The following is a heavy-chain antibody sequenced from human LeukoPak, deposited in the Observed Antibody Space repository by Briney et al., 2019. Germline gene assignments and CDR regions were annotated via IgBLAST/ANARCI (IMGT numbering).Heavy chain of an antibody. CDR1: GYTFTGYY. V-gene: IGHV1-2*02. D-gene: IGHD2-21*02. CDR3: ARDLGNSVVVTAIRRYYYYYGMDV. CDR2: INPNSGGT. Sequence: ASVKVSCKASGYTFTGYYMHWVRQAPGQGLEWMGWINPNSGGTNYAQKFQGRVTMTRDTSISTAYMELSRLRSDDTAVYYCARDLGNSVVVTAIRRYYYYYGMDVWGQGTTVTVSS. J-gene: IGHJ6*02.